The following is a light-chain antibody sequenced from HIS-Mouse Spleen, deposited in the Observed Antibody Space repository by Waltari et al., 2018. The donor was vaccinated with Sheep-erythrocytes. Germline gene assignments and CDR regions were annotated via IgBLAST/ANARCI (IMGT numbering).Light chain of an antibody. Sequence: EIVLTQSPATLSLSPGERATLSCRASQSVSSYLAWYQQKPGQAPRLLIYDASNSATGIPARLSGSGSGTDFTLTISSLGPEDFAVYYCQQRSNWLTFGGGTKVEIK. CDR2: DAS. CDR3: QQRSNWLT. CDR1: QSVSSY. J-gene: IGKJ4*01. V-gene: IGKV3-11*01.